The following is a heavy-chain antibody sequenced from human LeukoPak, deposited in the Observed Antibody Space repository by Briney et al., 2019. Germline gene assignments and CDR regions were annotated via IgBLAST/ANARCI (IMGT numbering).Heavy chain of an antibody. V-gene: IGHV3-74*01. J-gene: IGHJ5*02. Sequence: GGSLRLSCAASGFTFSSYWMHWVRQAPGKGLVWVSRINSDGGSTTYADSVKGRFTISRDNAKNSLYLQMDSLRAEDTAVYYCARGVNYYRSGSYFRDWFDPWGQGTLVTVSS. CDR1: GFTFSSYW. CDR3: ARGVNYYRSGSYFRDWFDP. D-gene: IGHD3-10*01. CDR2: INSDGGST.